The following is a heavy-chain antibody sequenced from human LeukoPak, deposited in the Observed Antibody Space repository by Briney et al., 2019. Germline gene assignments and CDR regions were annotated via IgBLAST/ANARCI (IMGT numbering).Heavy chain of an antibody. CDR2: IWHDGTNK. CDR3: SVTPDY. Sequence: GRSLRLSCAASGFTFSTYVMHWVRQAPGKGLDWVAIIWHDGTNKYYADSVKGRFTISRDNSKNTLYLQMNGLRVEDTAVYDTSVTPDYWGQGTLVTVSS. D-gene: IGHD3-22*01. V-gene: IGHV3-33*01. CDR1: GFTFSTYV. J-gene: IGHJ4*02.